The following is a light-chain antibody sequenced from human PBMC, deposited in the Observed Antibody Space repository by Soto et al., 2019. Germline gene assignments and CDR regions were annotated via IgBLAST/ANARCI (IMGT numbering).Light chain of an antibody. J-gene: IGKJ1*01. Sequence: EIVLTQSPGTLSLSPGERATLSCRASQSVSSSYLAWYQQKPGQAPRLLIYGASNRATGIPDRFSGSGSGPDFTLTISRLEPEDFAVYFCQHYGSSPWTFGQGTKVDIK. V-gene: IGKV3-20*01. CDR3: QHYGSSPWT. CDR1: QSVSSSY. CDR2: GAS.